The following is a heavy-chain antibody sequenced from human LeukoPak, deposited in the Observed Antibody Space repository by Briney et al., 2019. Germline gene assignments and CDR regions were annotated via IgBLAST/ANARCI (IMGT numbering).Heavy chain of an antibody. V-gene: IGHV1-18*01. D-gene: IGHD3-3*01. Sequence: ASVKVSCKASGYTFTSYGISWVRQAPGQGLEWMGWISAYNGNTNYAQKLQGRVTMTTDTSTSTAYMELRSLRSDDTAVYYCARGGPYYDFWSGYYSAGSSGQIPDFDYWGQGTLVTVSS. CDR1: GYTFTSYG. J-gene: IGHJ4*02. CDR3: ARGGPYYDFWSGYYSAGSSGQIPDFDY. CDR2: ISAYNGNT.